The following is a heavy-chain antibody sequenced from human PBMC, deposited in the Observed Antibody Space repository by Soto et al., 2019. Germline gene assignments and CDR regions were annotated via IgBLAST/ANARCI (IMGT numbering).Heavy chain of an antibody. Sequence: EVQLVETGGGLIQRGGSMRLSCKASGGTVIDNYMSWVRQAPRKGLEWVSVIDSGGSTYYAGSVKGRCTISRDRSKNTLYLQMNSLAGDDTAVYYCARVVQGTYDFWNGPYGMDVWGQGTTVTVSS. J-gene: IGHJ6*02. V-gene: IGHV3-53*02. CDR2: IDSGGST. D-gene: IGHD3-3*01. CDR3: ARVVQGTYDFWNGPYGMDV. CDR1: GGTVIDNY.